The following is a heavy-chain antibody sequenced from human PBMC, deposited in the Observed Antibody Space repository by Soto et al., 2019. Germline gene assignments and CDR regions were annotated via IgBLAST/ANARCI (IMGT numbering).Heavy chain of an antibody. CDR2: ISGSGGST. Sequence: PGGSLILSCAASGFTFSSFAMGWGRQAPGKGLDWVSAISGSGGSTYSADSVRGRFTISRDNSKNTLSLQMNSLTAEDTAVYFCAKRRGAGGHFDYWGQGALVTVSS. J-gene: IGHJ4*02. V-gene: IGHV3-23*01. D-gene: IGHD2-15*01. CDR1: GFTFSSFA. CDR3: AKRRGAGGHFDY.